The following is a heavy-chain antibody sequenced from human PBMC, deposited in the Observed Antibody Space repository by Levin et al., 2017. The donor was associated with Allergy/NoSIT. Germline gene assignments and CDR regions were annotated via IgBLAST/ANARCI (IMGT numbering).Heavy chain of an antibody. D-gene: IGHD2-2*01. CDR2: IYSDGST. CDR3: TKGHYSGVYQ. J-gene: IGHJ4*02. Sequence: GESLKISCAASGFSVSNHYMTWVRQGPGKGLECVSVIYSDGSTYYTDSVRGRFTISRDSFRNTLSLQMNSLRDDDTAVYYCTKGHYSGVYQWGQGTLVTVSS. V-gene: IGHV3-53*01. CDR1: GFSVSNHY.